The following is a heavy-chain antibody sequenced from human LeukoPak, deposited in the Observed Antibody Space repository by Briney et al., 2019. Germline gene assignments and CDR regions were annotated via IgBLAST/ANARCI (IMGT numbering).Heavy chain of an antibody. J-gene: IGHJ4*02. CDR3: VRAFKYSSSWYLPSGDY. V-gene: IGHV1-2*02. Sequence: ASVKVSCKASGYTFTGYYMHWVRQAPGQGLEWMGWINPNSGGTNYAQKFQGRVTMTRDTSISTAYMELSRLRSDDTAVYYCVRAFKYSSSWYLPSGDYWGQGTLVTVSS. CDR2: INPNSGGT. D-gene: IGHD6-13*01. CDR1: GYTFTGYY.